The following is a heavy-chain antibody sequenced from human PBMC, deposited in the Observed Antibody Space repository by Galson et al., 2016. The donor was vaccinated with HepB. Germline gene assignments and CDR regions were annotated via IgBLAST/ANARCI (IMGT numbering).Heavy chain of an antibody. J-gene: IGHJ5*02. CDR3: ARHREPFSEWLIWFDP. V-gene: IGHV4-34*01. D-gene: IGHD3-3*02. CDR2: INYSGST. CDR1: GGSFNGYY. Sequence: SETLSLTCAIHGGSFNGYYWSWVRQSPGKGLEWIGEINYSGSTKYSPSLESRVTISVDTSKNQFSLKLSSVTAADTAIYYCARHREPFSEWLIWFDPWGQGTLVTVAS.